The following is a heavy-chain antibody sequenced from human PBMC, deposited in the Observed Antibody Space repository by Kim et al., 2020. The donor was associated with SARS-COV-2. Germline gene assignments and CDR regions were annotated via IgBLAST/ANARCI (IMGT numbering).Heavy chain of an antibody. Sequence: SETLSLTCTVSGGSISSSSYYWGWIRQPPGKGLEWIGSIYYSGSTYYNPSLKSRVTISVDTSKNQFSLKLSSVTAADTAVYYCARGGYCTNGVCYTLYNWCDPWGQGTLVTVSS. J-gene: IGHJ5*02. V-gene: IGHV4-39*01. CDR2: IYYSGST. CDR3: ARGGYCTNGVCYTLYNWCDP. D-gene: IGHD2-8*01. CDR1: GGSISSSSYY.